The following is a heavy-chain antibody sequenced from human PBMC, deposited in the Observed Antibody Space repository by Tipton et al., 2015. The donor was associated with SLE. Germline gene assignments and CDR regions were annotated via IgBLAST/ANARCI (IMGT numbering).Heavy chain of an antibody. J-gene: IGHJ4*02. D-gene: IGHD6-13*01. CDR1: GGSFSGYY. CDR2: INHSGGI. Sequence: TLSLTCAVYGGSFSGYYWSWIRQPPGKGLEWIGEINHSGGINYKPSLKSRVAISVDRSKNHFSLKLTSMTAADTAVYYCARDVAAEFDYWGQGTLVTVSS. V-gene: IGHV4-34*09. CDR3: ARDVAAEFDY.